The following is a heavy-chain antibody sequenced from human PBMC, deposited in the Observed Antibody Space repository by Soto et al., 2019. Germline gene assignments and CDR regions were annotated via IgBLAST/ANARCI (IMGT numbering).Heavy chain of an antibody. Sequence: SEALSLTCTVSGGAISSYYLSWIRQPPGMGLEWIGYFFYGGTTRYNPSLKSRLTISVDTSKNQISLNLRSVTAADTAVYYCVRHGGFCTGGSCERGWFDPWGQGVQVT. J-gene: IGHJ5*02. CDR2: FFYGGTT. CDR1: GGAISSYY. D-gene: IGHD2-15*01. CDR3: VRHGGFCTGGSCERGWFDP. V-gene: IGHV4-59*08.